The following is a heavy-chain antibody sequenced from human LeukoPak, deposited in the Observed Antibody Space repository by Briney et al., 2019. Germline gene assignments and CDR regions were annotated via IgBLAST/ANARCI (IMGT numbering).Heavy chain of an antibody. Sequence: GGSLRLSCAASGFTVSSNYMSWVHQAPGKGLEWVSVIYSGGSTYYADSVKGRFTISRDNSKNTLYLQMNSLRAEDTAVYYCAKDPTRGYSGYDPLYYFDYWGQGTLVTVSS. CDR2: IYSGGST. CDR1: GFTVSSNY. J-gene: IGHJ4*02. D-gene: IGHD5-12*01. V-gene: IGHV3-53*01. CDR3: AKDPTRGYSGYDPLYYFDY.